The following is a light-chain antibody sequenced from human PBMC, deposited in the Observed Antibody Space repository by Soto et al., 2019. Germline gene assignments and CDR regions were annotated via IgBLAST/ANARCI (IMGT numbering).Light chain of an antibody. CDR1: QSISSW. J-gene: IGKJ5*01. CDR2: DAS. V-gene: IGKV1-5*01. CDR3: QQYKSYPIT. Sequence: DIQMTQSPSTLSASVGDRVTITCRASQSISSWLAWYQQKPGKAPKLLIYDASSLESGVPSMFSGSGSGTEFTLTISSLQPEDFATYYCQQYKSYPITFGPGTRLEIK.